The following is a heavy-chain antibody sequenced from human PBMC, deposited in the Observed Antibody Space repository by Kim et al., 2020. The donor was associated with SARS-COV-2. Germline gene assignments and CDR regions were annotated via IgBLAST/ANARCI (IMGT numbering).Heavy chain of an antibody. V-gene: IGHV3-21*01. CDR1: GFTFSSYS. J-gene: IGHJ6*02. CDR3: ARCIAARPRGGMDV. D-gene: IGHD6-6*01. CDR2: ISSSSSYI. Sequence: GGSLRLSCAASGFTFSSYSMNWVRQAPGKGLEWVSSISSSSSYIYYADSVKGRFTISRDNAKNSLYLQMNSLRAEDTAVYYCARCIAARPRGGMDVWGQGTTVTVSS.